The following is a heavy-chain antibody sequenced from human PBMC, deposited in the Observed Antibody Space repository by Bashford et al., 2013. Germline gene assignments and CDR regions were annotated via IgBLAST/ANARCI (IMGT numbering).Heavy chain of an antibody. CDR1: GYTFTGYY. CDR3: VRDLDNTNGFKPYAMDV. D-gene: IGHD2-8*01. J-gene: IGHJ6*02. V-gene: IGHV1-2*02. Sequence: VASVKVSCKASGYTFTGYYMHWVRQAPGQGLEWMGWINPNSGGTNYAQKFQGRVTMTRDTSISTAYMEMSGLRSDDTAVYYCVRDLDNTNGFKPYAMDVWGPGTTVTVSS. CDR2: INPNSGGT.